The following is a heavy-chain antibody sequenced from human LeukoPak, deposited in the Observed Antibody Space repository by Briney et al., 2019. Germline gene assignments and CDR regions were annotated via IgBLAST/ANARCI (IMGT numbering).Heavy chain of an antibody. Sequence: PSETLSLTCAVYGGSFSGYYWSWIRQPPGKGLEWIGEINHSGSTNYNPSRKSRVTISVDTSKNQFSLKLSSVTAADTAVYYCARGTRILRYCSGGSCPVNWFDPWGQGTLVTVSS. D-gene: IGHD2-15*01. V-gene: IGHV4-34*01. J-gene: IGHJ5*02. CDR3: ARGTRILRYCSGGSCPVNWFDP. CDR1: GGSFSGYY. CDR2: INHSGST.